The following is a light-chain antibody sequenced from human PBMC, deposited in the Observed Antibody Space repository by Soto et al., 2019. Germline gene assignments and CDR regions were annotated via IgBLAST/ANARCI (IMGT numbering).Light chain of an antibody. CDR2: AAS. CDR1: QRVNSN. CDR3: QQYNNWPPLT. V-gene: IGKV3-15*01. J-gene: IGKJ4*01. Sequence: EIGMTQSPATLSVSTGERATLSCRASQRVNSNLAWYQQKPGQSPRLLIYAASTRATGIPARFSGSGSGTEFTLTISSLQSEDFAVYYCQQYNNWPPLTFGGGTKVEIK.